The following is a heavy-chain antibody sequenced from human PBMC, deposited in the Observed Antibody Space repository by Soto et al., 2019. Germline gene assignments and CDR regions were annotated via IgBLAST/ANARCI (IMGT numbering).Heavy chain of an antibody. J-gene: IGHJ6*02. CDR1: GGSISSYY. V-gene: IGHV4-59*01. CDR2: IYYSGST. Sequence: SETLSLTCTVSGGSISSYYWSWIRQPPGKGLEWIGYIYYSGSTNYNPPLKSRVTISVDTSKNQFSLKLSSVTAADTAVYYCARERWDYYYYGMDVWGQGTTVTVSS. D-gene: IGHD1-26*01. CDR3: ARERWDYYYYGMDV.